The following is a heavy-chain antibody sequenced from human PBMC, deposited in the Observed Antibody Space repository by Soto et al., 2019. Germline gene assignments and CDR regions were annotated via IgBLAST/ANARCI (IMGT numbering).Heavy chain of an antibody. Sequence: SETLSLTCTVSGGSISSGDYDWVWIRQPPGNGLEWIGSVSMRGNTNYNNYNPSLKSRVTISADTTKNRFSLTLTSVTAADTALYYCARPYRSGWHGVFHYWGQGALVTVSS. V-gene: IGHV4-39*01. J-gene: IGHJ4*02. CDR1: GGSISSGDYD. CDR2: VSMRGNTNYN. CDR3: ARPYRSGWHGVFHY. D-gene: IGHD6-19*01.